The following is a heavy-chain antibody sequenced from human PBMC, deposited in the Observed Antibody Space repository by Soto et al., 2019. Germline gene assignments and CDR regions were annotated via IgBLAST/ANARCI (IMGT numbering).Heavy chain of an antibody. Sequence: SETLSLTCTVSGGPISSGDYYWSWIRQPPGKGLEWIGYIYYSGSTYYNPSLKSRVTISVDTSKNQFSLKLSSVTAADTAVYYCASGVYDSSGYSHQYWGQGTLVTVSS. CDR3: ASGVYDSSGYSHQY. CDR1: GGPISSGDYY. J-gene: IGHJ4*02. CDR2: IYYSGST. V-gene: IGHV4-30-4*01. D-gene: IGHD3-22*01.